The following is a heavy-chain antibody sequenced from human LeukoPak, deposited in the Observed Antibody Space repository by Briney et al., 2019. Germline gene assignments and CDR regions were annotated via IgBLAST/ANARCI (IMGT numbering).Heavy chain of an antibody. V-gene: IGHV3-30-3*01. CDR2: ISYDGSNK. J-gene: IGHJ4*02. Sequence: GGSLRLSCAASGFTFSSYAMHWVRQAPGKGLEWVAVISYDGSNKYYADSVKGRFTISRDNSKNTLYLQMNSPRAEDTAVYYCARDPSMAVAGTYFDYWGQGTLVTVSS. D-gene: IGHD6-19*01. CDR3: ARDPSMAVAGTYFDY. CDR1: GFTFSSYA.